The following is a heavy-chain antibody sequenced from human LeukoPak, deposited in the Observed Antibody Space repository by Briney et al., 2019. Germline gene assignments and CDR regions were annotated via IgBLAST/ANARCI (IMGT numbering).Heavy chain of an antibody. CDR1: GFTFSSFN. J-gene: IGHJ5*02. CDR2: ISSSGSTV. D-gene: IGHD1-26*01. CDR3: ARAGSGRSPDWFDP. Sequence: GSLRLSCAASGFTFSSFNMNWVRQAPGKGLEWVSYISSSGSTVYYADSVKGRFTISRDNAKNSLYLQMNSLRAEDTAVYYCARAGSGRSPDWFDPWGQGTLVTVSS. V-gene: IGHV3-48*04.